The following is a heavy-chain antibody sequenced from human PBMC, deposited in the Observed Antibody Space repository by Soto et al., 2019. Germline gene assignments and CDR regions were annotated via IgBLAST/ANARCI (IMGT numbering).Heavy chain of an antibody. Sequence: SVKVSCKASGGTFSSYAISWVRQAPGQGLEWMGGIIPIFGTANYAQKFQGRVTITADESTSTAYMELSSLRSEDTAVYYCARVSDYYDSSGYYYSHYYYGMDVWGQGTTVTVSS. D-gene: IGHD3-22*01. CDR3: ARVSDYYDSSGYYYSHYYYGMDV. J-gene: IGHJ6*02. CDR2: IIPIFGTA. CDR1: GGTFSSYA. V-gene: IGHV1-69*13.